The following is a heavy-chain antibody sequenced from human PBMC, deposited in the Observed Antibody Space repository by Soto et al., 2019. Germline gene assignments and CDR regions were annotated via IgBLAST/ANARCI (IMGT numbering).Heavy chain of an antibody. D-gene: IGHD3-3*01. CDR1: GGSINSSSDY. CDR3: ARVNRGHVLRFLEWPNYGDY. J-gene: IGHJ4*02. V-gene: IGHV4-39*01. Sequence: SETLSLTCTVSGGSINSSSDYGSWNRQPPGKGLEWIGSIYYSGSTYYNPSLKSRVTISVDTSKNQFSLKLSSVTAADTAVYYCARVNRGHVLRFLEWPNYGDYWGQGTLVTVSS. CDR2: IYYSGST.